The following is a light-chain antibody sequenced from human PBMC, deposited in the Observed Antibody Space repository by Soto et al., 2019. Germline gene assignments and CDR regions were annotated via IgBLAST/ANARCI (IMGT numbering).Light chain of an antibody. CDR1: QSVTNNY. CDR2: GAS. V-gene: IGKV3-20*01. CDR3: QQYGSSPRT. Sequence: EIVLTQSPGTLSLSPGESAALSCRASQSVTNNYLAWYQQKPGQAPGLLIYGASNRATGIPDRFSGSGSGTDFTLTISRLEPEDFAVYYCQQYGSSPRTFGQGTKVDNK. J-gene: IGKJ1*01.